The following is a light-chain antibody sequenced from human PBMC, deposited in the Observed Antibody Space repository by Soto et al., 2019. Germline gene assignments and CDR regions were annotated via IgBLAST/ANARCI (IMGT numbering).Light chain of an antibody. V-gene: IGLV2-8*01. CDR3: SSYAGSNKVL. CDR1: SSDVGGYNY. Sequence: QSALTQPPSASGSPGQSVTISCTGTSSDVGGYNYVSWYQLHPGKAPRLMISEVSQRPSGVPDRFSGSKSGNTASLTVSGLQPEDEADYYCSSYAGSNKVLFGGGTKVTVL. CDR2: EVS. J-gene: IGLJ2*01.